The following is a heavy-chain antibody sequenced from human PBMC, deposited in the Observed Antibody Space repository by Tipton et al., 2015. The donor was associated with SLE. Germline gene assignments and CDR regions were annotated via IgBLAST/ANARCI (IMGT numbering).Heavy chain of an antibody. Sequence: TLSLTCTVSGGSISSATYYWSWIRQSAGRGLEWIGQIFVTGSTNYNPSLQSRVTISVDTSKNQFSLKLSSVTAADTAVYYCARGLRQLAHYYYYYMDVWGKGTTVTVSS. D-gene: IGHD6-13*01. CDR1: GGSISSATYY. CDR3: ARGLRQLAHYYYYYMDV. J-gene: IGHJ6*03. CDR2: IFVTGST. V-gene: IGHV4-61*09.